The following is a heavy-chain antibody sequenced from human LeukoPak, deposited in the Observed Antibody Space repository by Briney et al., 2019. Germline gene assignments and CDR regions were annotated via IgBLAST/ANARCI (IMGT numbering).Heavy chain of an antibody. CDR1: GFTVSTNY. CDR2: IYTGGTT. J-gene: IGHJ4*02. V-gene: IGHV3-53*01. CDR3: TKLKGWYGEGYCDH. D-gene: IGHD3-10*01. Sequence: GGSLRLSCAASGFTVSTNYMSCVRQPARKGLEWLSVIYTGGTTFYADPVKGRFTISRDNSKNTLYLQMNSLRADDTAVYYCTKLKGWYGEGYCDHWGQGTLVTVSS.